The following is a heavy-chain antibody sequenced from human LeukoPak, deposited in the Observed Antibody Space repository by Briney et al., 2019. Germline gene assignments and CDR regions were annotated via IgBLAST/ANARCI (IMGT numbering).Heavy chain of an antibody. CDR2: INPNSGGT. Sequence: GASVKVSCKASGYTFTGYYMHWVRQAPGQGLEWMGRINPNSGGTNYAQKFQGRVTMTRDTSISTAYMELRSLRSDDTAVYYCALLVPAAMMTETYYFDYWGQGTLVTVSS. CDR3: ALLVPAAMMTETYYFDY. V-gene: IGHV1-2*06. D-gene: IGHD2-2*01. J-gene: IGHJ4*02. CDR1: GYTFTGYY.